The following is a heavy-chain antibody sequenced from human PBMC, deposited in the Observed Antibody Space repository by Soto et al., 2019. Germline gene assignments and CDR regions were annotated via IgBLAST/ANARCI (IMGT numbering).Heavy chain of an antibody. Sequence: GGSLRLSCAASGFTFSNFAISWFRHAPGKGLEWVSEISGSTGSTYYADSVKGWFTISRDNSKNTLHLQMNSLRAEDTAVYYCAKDTSSSPYYMDVWGKGTTVTVSS. CDR3: AKDTSSSPYYMDV. D-gene: IGHD2-2*01. CDR2: ISGSTGST. J-gene: IGHJ6*03. CDR1: GFTFSNFA. V-gene: IGHV3-23*01.